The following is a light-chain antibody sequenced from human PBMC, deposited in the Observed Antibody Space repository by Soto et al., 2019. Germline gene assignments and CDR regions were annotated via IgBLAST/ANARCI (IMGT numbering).Light chain of an antibody. CDR2: DVS. CDR3: SSFATGNLGL. CDR1: SSDVGGYNY. V-gene: IGLV2-14*01. Sequence: QSALTQPASVSGSPGQSITISCTGTSSDVGGYNYVSWYQQVPGEVPKLIIFDVSNRPSGVPNRFSGSKSGNTASLTISGLQAEDEADYYCSSFATGNLGLFGGGTKVTVL. J-gene: IGLJ2*01.